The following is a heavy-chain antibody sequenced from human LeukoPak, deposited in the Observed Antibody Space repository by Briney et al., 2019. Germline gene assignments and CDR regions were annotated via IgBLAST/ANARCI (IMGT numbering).Heavy chain of an antibody. V-gene: IGHV3-23*01. CDR1: GFTFSRFA. CDR2: ISGNGHQT. Sequence: GGSRRLSCSASGFTFSRFAMTLVRQLPGRGLEWVSSISGNGHQTYYADSVKGRFSVSRDNSKNILYLQMDSLRADDSALYYCAKDANYYDSSGYLIPFDYWGQGTLVTVSS. CDR3: AKDANYYDSSGYLIPFDY. D-gene: IGHD3-22*01. J-gene: IGHJ4*02.